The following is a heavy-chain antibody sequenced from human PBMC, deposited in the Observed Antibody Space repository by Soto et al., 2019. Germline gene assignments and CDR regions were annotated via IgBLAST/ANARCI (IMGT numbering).Heavy chain of an antibody. J-gene: IGHJ4*02. CDR3: ARDRDYGDYFDY. CDR2: IYYSGST. CDR1: GGSISSGGYH. D-gene: IGHD4-17*01. Sequence: LSETLSLTCTVSGGSISSGGYHWSWIRQHPGKGLEWIGYIYYSGSTYYNPSLKSRVIISVDTSKNQFSLELSSVTAADTAVYYCARDRDYGDYFDYWGQGTLVTVSS. V-gene: IGHV4-31*03.